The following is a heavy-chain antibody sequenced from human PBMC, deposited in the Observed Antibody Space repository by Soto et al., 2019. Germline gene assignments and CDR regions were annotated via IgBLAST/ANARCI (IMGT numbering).Heavy chain of an antibody. J-gene: IGHJ4*02. CDR2: ISAYNGNT. CDR1: GYTFTSYG. D-gene: IGHD3-10*01. V-gene: IGHV1-18*04. Sequence: ASVKVSCKASGYTFTSYGISWVRQAPGQGLEWMGWISAYNGNTNYAQKLQGRVTMTTDTSTSTAYMELRSLRSDDTAVYYCARDDVAMVRGVIVDVLFYCWGQGTLVTVSS. CDR3: ARDDVAMVRGVIVDVLFYC.